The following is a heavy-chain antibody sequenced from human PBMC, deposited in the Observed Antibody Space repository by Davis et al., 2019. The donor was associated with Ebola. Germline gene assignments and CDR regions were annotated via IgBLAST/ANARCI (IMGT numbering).Heavy chain of an antibody. D-gene: IGHD5-12*01. CDR3: ARHLYFEGEYSGYETYNWFDP. J-gene: IGHJ5*02. Sequence: GGSLRLSCKGSGYSFTSYWIGWVRQMPGKGLEWMGFIYPGDSDTRYSPSFQGQVTISADKSISTAYLQWSSLKASDTAMYYRARHLYFEGEYSGYETYNWFDPWGQGTLVTVSS. CDR1: GYSFTSYW. CDR2: IYPGDSDT. V-gene: IGHV5-51*01.